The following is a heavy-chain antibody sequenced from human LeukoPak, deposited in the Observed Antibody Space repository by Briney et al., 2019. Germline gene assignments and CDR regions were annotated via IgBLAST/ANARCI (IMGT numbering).Heavy chain of an antibody. CDR3: ARADGDCSSTSCPNWFDP. V-gene: IGHV1-24*01. Sequence: ASVKVSCKVSGYTLTELSMHWVRQAPGKGLEWMGGFDPEDGETIYAQKFQGRVTITTDESTSTAYMELSSLRSEDTAVYYCARADGDCSSTSCPNWFDPWGQGALVTVSS. J-gene: IGHJ5*02. CDR2: FDPEDGET. CDR1: GYTLTELS. D-gene: IGHD2-2*01.